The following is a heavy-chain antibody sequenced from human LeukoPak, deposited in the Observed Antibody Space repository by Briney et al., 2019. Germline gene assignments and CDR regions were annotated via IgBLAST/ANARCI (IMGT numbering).Heavy chain of an antibody. CDR2: IRYDGSNK. V-gene: IGHV3-30*02. J-gene: IGHJ4*02. Sequence: GGSLRLSCAASGFTFSSYGMHWVRQAPGKGLEWVAFIRYDGSNKYYADSVKGRFTISRDNSKNSLYLQMNSLRAEDTAVYYCAREVSYYYDSSGYGYYFDYWGQGTLVTVSS. D-gene: IGHD3-22*01. CDR1: GFTFSSYG. CDR3: AREVSYYYDSSGYGYYFDY.